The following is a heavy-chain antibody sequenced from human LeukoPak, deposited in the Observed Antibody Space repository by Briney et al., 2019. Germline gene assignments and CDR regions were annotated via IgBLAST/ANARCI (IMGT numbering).Heavy chain of an antibody. D-gene: IGHD4-11*01. CDR2: ISSSGSTI. Sequence: GGSLRLSCAASGFTFSSYSMNWVRQAPGKGLEWVSYISSSGSTIYYADSVKGRFTISRDNAKNSLYLQMNSLRAEDTAVYYCARAQATYSNYYYYYMDVWGKGTTATVSS. V-gene: IGHV3-48*04. J-gene: IGHJ6*03. CDR3: ARAQATYSNYYYYYMDV. CDR1: GFTFSSYS.